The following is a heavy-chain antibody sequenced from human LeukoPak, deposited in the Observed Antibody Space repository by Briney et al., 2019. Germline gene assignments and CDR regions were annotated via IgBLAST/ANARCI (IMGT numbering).Heavy chain of an antibody. CDR1: GFTFSSYS. CDR3: ARDSLSEYYYDSSGYPNWFDP. Sequence: GSLRLFCAASGFTFSSYSMNWVRQAPGKGLEWVSSISSSSSYIYYADSVKGRFTISRDNAKNSLYLQMNSLRAEDTAVYCCARDSLSEYYYDSSGYPNWFDPWGQGTLVTVSS. V-gene: IGHV3-21*01. J-gene: IGHJ5*02. D-gene: IGHD3-22*01. CDR2: ISSSSSYI.